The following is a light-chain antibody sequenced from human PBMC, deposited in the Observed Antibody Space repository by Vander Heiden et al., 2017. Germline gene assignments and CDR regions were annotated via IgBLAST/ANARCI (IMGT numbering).Light chain of an antibody. Sequence: SYELTQPPSVPVSPGQTARITCSGDTLPKQYAYWYQQKPGQAPVLVIYKDSERPSGIPERFSGSSSGTTVTLTISGVQAEDEADYYCQSADSSGTCWVFGGGTKLTGL. J-gene: IGLJ3*02. V-gene: IGLV3-25*03. CDR3: QSADSSGTCWV. CDR2: KDS. CDR1: TLPKQY.